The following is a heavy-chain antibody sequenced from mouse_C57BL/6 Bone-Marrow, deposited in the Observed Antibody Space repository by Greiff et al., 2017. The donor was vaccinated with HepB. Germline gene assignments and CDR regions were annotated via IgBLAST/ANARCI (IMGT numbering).Heavy chain of an antibody. D-gene: IGHD2-4*01. CDR2: ISSGGSYT. Sequence: LVESGGDLVKPGGSLKLSCAASGFTFSSYGMSWVRQTPDKRLEWVATISSGGSYTYYPDSVKGRFTISRDNAKNTLYLQMSSLKSEDTAMYYCARHRSTIITTPFDYWGQGTTLTVSS. CDR3: ARHRSTIITTPFDY. J-gene: IGHJ2*01. V-gene: IGHV5-6*01. CDR1: GFTFSSYG.